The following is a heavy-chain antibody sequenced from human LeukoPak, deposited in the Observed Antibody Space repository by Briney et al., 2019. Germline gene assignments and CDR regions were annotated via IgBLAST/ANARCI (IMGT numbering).Heavy chain of an antibody. CDR2: INPNSGGT. J-gene: IGHJ4*02. Sequence: ASVKVSCKASGYTFTGYYMHWVRQAPGQGLEWMGWINPNSGGTNYAQKFQGRVTMTRDTSISTAHMELSRLRSDDTAVYYCARPSSGWSASLGYWGQGTLVTVSS. V-gene: IGHV1-2*02. CDR3: ARPSSGWSASLGY. CDR1: GYTFTGYY. D-gene: IGHD6-19*01.